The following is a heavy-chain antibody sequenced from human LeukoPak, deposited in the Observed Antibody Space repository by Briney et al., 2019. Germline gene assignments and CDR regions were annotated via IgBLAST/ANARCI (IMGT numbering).Heavy chain of an antibody. CDR2: IYYSGST. CDR1: GGSISSYY. Sequence: SETLSLTCTVSGGSISSYYWSWIRQPPGKGLEWIGYIYYSGSTNYNPSLTSRVTISVDASKNQFSLKLSSVTAADTAVYYCASLGKSGYSYGYIWGQGTLVTVSS. V-gene: IGHV4-59*01. CDR3: ASLGKSGYSYGYI. J-gene: IGHJ4*02. D-gene: IGHD5-18*01.